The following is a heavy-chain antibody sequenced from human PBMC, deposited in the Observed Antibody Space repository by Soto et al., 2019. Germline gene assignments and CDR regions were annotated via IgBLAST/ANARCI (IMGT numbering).Heavy chain of an antibody. D-gene: IGHD2-21*01. J-gene: IGHJ6*02. CDR1: GASLTKSY. CDR3: ARERIGKHYYYGMDV. V-gene: IGHV4-59*01. Sequence: PSETLSLTCNVCGASLTKSYCSWIRQPPWKGLEWIGNVFYSGATRYNPSLKSRVSMSVDTSKSHLSLRLTFLTAADTAVYYCARERIGKHYYYGMDVLGQGTTLTVSS. CDR2: VFYSGAT.